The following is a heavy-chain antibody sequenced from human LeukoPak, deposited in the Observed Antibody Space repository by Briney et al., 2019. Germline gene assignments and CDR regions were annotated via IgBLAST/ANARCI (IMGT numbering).Heavy chain of an antibody. CDR1: GYTFTNNY. CDR2: IYPRDGST. Sequence: ASVKVSCKASGYTFTNNYIHWVRQAPGQGLEWMGMIYPRDGSTSYAQNFQGRVTVTRDTSTTTVHMELSGLRSEDTAVYYCARDQEGFDYWGQGTPVTVSS. J-gene: IGHJ4*02. CDR3: ARDQEGFDY. V-gene: IGHV1-46*01.